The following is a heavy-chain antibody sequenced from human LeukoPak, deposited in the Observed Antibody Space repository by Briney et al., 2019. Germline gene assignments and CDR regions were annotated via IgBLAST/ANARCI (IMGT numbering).Heavy chain of an antibody. Sequence: SETLSLTCTVSGGSISSTNYYWGWIRQPPGKGLEWIGSIYYSGSTYYNPSLKSRVTISVDTSKNHFSLKLSSVTAADTAVYYCARVVGATTVWGYYYYYMDVWGKGTTVTVSS. CDR1: GGSISSTNYY. D-gene: IGHD1-26*01. V-gene: IGHV4-39*07. J-gene: IGHJ6*03. CDR2: IYYSGST. CDR3: ARVVGATTVWGYYYYYMDV.